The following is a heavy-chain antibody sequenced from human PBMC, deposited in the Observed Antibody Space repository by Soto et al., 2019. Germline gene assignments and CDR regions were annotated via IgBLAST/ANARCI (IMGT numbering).Heavy chain of an antibody. J-gene: IGHJ6*02. CDR3: ARVPDCSGGSCYRPTDV. CDR2: IIPIFGTA. CDR1: GGTFSSYA. D-gene: IGHD2-15*01. Sequence: GASVKVSCKASGGTFSSYAISWVRQAPGQGLEWMGGIIPIFGTANYAQKFQGRVTITADESTSTAYMELSSLRSEDTAVYYCARVPDCSGGSCYRPTDVWGQGTTVTVSS. V-gene: IGHV1-69*13.